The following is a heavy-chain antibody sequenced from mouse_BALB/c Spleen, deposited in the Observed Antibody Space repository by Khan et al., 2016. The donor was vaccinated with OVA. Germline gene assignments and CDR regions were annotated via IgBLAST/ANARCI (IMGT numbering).Heavy chain of an antibody. CDR1: GDSITTGY. V-gene: IGHV3-8*02. Sequence: EVQLVESGPSLVKPSQTLSLTCSVTGDSITTGYWNWIRKFPGNKLEYMGYIIYTGYTYYNPSLKSRISITRHTSNNQYYLQLNSVTDEATATYYCARSTYRYAFVYWGQGTLVTVSA. CDR3: ARSTYRYAFVY. J-gene: IGHJ3*01. CDR2: IIYTGYT. D-gene: IGHD2-14*01.